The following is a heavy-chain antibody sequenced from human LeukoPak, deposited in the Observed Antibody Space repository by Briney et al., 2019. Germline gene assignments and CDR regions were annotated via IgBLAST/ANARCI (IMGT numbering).Heavy chain of an antibody. CDR2: IYHSGST. V-gene: IGHV4-4*02. CDR3: ARAGLTGRYNWFDP. J-gene: IGHJ5*02. D-gene: IGHD7-27*01. CDR1: GGSISSSNW. Sequence: PSGTLSLTCAVSGGSISSSNWWSWVRQPPGQGLEWIGEIYHSGSTNYNPSLKSRVTISVDKSKNQFSLKLSSVTAADTAVYYCARAGLTGRYNWFDPWGQGTLVTVSS.